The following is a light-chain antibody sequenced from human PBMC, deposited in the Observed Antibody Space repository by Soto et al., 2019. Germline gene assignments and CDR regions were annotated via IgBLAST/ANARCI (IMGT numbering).Light chain of an antibody. Sequence: EIVLTQSPGILSLSPGERATLSCSASQSVSNDFLAWYQQKPGQAPRLLIYDASSRATGIPDRFSGSGSGTDFTLTISRLEPEDFAVYYCQQYGSPPITFGQGTRLEIK. CDR2: DAS. CDR1: QSVSNDF. CDR3: QQYGSPPIT. J-gene: IGKJ5*01. V-gene: IGKV3-20*01.